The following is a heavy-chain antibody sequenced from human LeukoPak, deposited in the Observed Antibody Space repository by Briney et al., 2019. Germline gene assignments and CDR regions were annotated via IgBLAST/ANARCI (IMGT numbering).Heavy chain of an antibody. J-gene: IGHJ6*03. V-gene: IGHV3-21*01. CDR1: GFTFSSYS. CDR2: ISSSSSYI. CDR3: ARRVVVVIPSVYYYYMDV. D-gene: IGHD3-22*01. Sequence: GGSLRLSCAASGFTFSSYSMNWVRQAPGKGLEWVSSISSSSSYIYYADSVKGRFTISRDNAKNSLYPQMNSLRAEDTAVYYCARRVVVVIPSVYYYYMDVWGKGTTVTVSS.